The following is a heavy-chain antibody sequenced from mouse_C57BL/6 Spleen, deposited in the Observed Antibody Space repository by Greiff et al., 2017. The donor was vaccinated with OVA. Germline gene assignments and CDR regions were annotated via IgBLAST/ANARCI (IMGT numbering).Heavy chain of an antibody. CDR2: IFPGSGST. V-gene: IGHV1-75*01. Sequence: QVQLQQSGPELVKPGASVKISCKASGYTFTDYYINWVKQRPGQGLEWIGWIFPGSGSTYYNEKFKGKATLTVDKSSSTAYMLLSSLTSEDSAVYFCARLGAAQATYYAMDYWGQGTSVTVSS. J-gene: IGHJ4*01. CDR1: GYTFTDYY. CDR3: ARLGAAQATYYAMDY. D-gene: IGHD3-2*02.